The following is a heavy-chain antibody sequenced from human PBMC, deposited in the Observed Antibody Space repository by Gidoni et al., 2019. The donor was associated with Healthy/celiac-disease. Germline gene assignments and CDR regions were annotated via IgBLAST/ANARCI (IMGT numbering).Heavy chain of an antibody. J-gene: IGHJ6*02. CDR3: AKSLSATTVTTYYYYYGMDV. CDR2: ISYDGSNK. D-gene: IGHD4-17*01. Sequence: ESGGGVVQPGRSLRLSCAASGFTFSSYGMHWVRQAPGKGLEWVAVISYDGSNKYYADSVKGRFTISRDNSKNTLYLQMNSLRAEDTAVYYCAKSLSATTVTTYYYYYGMDVWGQGTTVTVSS. CDR1: GFTFSSYG. V-gene: IGHV3-30*18.